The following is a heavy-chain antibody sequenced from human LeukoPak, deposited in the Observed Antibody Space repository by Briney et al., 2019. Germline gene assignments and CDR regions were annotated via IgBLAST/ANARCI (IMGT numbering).Heavy chain of an antibody. CDR3: AKDGVGCSSTSCYASYYYGMDV. J-gene: IGHJ6*02. D-gene: IGHD2-2*01. V-gene: IGHV3-23*01. CDR2: IGSDNKP. Sequence: GGSLRLSCEASGFTFSAYAMTWVRQAPGKGLEWVSSIGSDNKPHYSESVKGRFAISRDNSKNTLYLQMNSLRAEDTAVYYCAKDGVGCSSTSCYASYYYGMDVWGQGTTVTVSS. CDR1: GFTFSAYA.